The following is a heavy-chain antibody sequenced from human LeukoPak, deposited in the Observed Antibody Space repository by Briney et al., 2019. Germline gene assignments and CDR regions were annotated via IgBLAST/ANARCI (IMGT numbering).Heavy chain of an antibody. J-gene: IGHJ3*01. D-gene: IGHD3-10*01. Sequence: PGGSLRLSCAASGLTFCKHSMNWVRQAPGEGLELVSAICTNGDRTYYADSVKGRFTVSRDNFKNTLYLQLNSLRAEDTAVYYCAREGSGRTAYNDGLDVWGQGTMVTVSS. V-gene: IGHV3-23*01. CDR3: AREGSGRTAYNDGLDV. CDR2: ICTNGDRT. CDR1: GLTFCKHS.